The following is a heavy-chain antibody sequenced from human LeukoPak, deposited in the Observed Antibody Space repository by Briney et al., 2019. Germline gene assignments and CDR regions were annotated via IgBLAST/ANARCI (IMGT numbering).Heavy chain of an antibody. CDR2: IIPILGIA. J-gene: IGHJ4*02. V-gene: IGHV1-69*04. CDR1: GGTFSSYA. D-gene: IGHD3-10*01. CDR3: ARDRGNYSAGSYYRTPFDY. Sequence: SVKVSCKASGGTFSSYAISWVRQAPGQGLEWMGRIIPILGIANYAQKFQGRVTITADKSTSTAYMELSSLRSEDTAVYYCARDRGNYSAGSYYRTPFDYWGQGTLVTVSS.